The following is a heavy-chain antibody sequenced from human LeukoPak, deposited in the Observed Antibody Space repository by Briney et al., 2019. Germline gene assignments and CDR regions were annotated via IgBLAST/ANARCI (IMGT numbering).Heavy chain of an antibody. V-gene: IGHV1-18*01. Sequence: ASVKVSCKASGYTFSTYGFNWVRQAPGQGLEWRGWISAYNGNTHYAQRFQGRVTMTRDTSISTAYMELTNLRSEDTAVYFCARARGGYCSSTSTCSYYFDYWGQGTLVTVSS. CDR2: ISAYNGNT. CDR1: GYTFSTYG. CDR3: ARARGGYCSSTSTCSYYFDY. J-gene: IGHJ4*02. D-gene: IGHD2-2*01.